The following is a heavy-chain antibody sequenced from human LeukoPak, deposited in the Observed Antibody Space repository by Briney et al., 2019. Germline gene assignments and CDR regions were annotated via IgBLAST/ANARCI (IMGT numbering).Heavy chain of an antibody. CDR3: ARDPYDGSGSFLFNYYGMDV. J-gene: IGHJ6*02. Sequence: ASVKVSCKASGYSFTTYGVSWVRQAPGQGLEWVGWISTKNGRTKFTQKVQDRVTMTTDTSTSTAYMELRSLRSDDTAVYYCARDPYDGSGSFLFNYYGMDVWGQGTTVTVS. D-gene: IGHD3-10*01. V-gene: IGHV1-18*01. CDR2: ISTKNGRT. CDR1: GYSFTTYG.